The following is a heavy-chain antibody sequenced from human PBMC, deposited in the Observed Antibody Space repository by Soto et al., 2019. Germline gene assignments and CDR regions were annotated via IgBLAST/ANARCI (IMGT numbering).Heavy chain of an antibody. J-gene: IGHJ5*02. CDR3: AKAPFEYCSSTSCYVSWFDP. CDR1: GFTFSSYA. V-gene: IGHV3-23*01. D-gene: IGHD2-2*01. CDR2: ISGSGGST. Sequence: PGGSLRLSCAASGFTFSSYAMSWVRQAPGKGLEWVSAISGSGGSTYYADSVKGRFTISRDNSKNTLYLQMNSLRAEDTAVYYCAKAPFEYCSSTSCYVSWFDPWGQGTLVTVSS.